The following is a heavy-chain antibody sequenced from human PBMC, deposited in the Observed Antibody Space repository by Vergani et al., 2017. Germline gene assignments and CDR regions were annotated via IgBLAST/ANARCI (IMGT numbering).Heavy chain of an antibody. CDR1: GFTFNSYG. CDR2: IRSDESRR. V-gene: IGHV3-30*02. Sequence: QVQLVESGGGVVQPGGSLRLSCAASGFTFNSYGMHWVRQAQGKGLGWVASIRSDESRRYYGDSMEGPFTISRDNSKNTLYLQMKSLRPEDTAVYYCAKEGGGYCSGGTCYPEYWGQGTLVIVSS. D-gene: IGHD2-15*01. J-gene: IGHJ4*02. CDR3: AKEGGGYCSGGTCYPEY.